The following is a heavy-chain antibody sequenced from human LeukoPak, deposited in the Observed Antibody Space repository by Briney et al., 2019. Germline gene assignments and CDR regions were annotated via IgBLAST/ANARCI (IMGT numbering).Heavy chain of an antibody. CDR1: GGSISSSSYY. CDR2: IYYSGST. D-gene: IGHD6-13*01. CDR3: ARLYWVIAAAAQHFDY. V-gene: IGHV4-39*01. J-gene: IGHJ4*02. Sequence: SETLSLTCTVSGGSISSSSYYWGWIRQPPGKGLEWIGSIYYSGSTYYNPSLKSRVTISVDTSKNQFSLKLSSVTAADTAVYYCARLYWVIAAAAQHFDYWGQGTLVTVSS.